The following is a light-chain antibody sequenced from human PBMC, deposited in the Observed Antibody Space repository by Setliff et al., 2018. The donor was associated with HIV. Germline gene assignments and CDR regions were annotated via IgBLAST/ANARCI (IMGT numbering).Light chain of an antibody. Sequence: QSVLTQPASVSGSPGQSITISCTGTSSDVGGYDYVSWYPQHPRKAPKLIIFEVTNRPSGVSSRFSGSKSGNTASLTISGLQAEDEADYYCSSYSTSGTLFGAGTKVTVL. CDR2: EVT. V-gene: IGLV2-14*01. J-gene: IGLJ1*01. CDR1: SSDVGGYDY. CDR3: SSYSTSGTL.